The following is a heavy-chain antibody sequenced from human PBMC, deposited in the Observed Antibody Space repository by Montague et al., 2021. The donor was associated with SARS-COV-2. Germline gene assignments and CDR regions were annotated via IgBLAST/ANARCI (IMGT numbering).Heavy chain of an antibody. CDR3: ARDQTALGWMWYDMDD. Sequence: SETLSLTCAVSGGSFSTYYWAWIRQSPGKGLEWIGNIDHSGSTNYNPSLKSRVSISVDTSSSQFSLYLTSVTAADAAVYYCARDQTALGWMWYDMDDWGQGTTVTVSS. CDR2: IDHSGST. CDR1: GGSFSTYY. D-gene: IGHD2-21*02. V-gene: IGHV4-34*01. J-gene: IGHJ6*02.